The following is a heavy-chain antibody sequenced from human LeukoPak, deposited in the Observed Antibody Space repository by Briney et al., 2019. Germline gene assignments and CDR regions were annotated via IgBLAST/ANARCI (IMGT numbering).Heavy chain of an antibody. V-gene: IGHV3-21*01. J-gene: IGHJ4*02. D-gene: IGHD3-3*01. CDR2: VSSSSSYI. CDR3: ARDGWVDDFWSGYYSSVY. Sequence: GGPLRLSCAASGFTFSSYSMNWVRQAPGKGLEWVSSVSSSSSYIYYADSVKGRFTISRDNAKNSLYLQMNSLRAEDAAVYYCARDGWVDDFWSGYYSSVYWGQGTLVTVSS. CDR1: GFTFSSYS.